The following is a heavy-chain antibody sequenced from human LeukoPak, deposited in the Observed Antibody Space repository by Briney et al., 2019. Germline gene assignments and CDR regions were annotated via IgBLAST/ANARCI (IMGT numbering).Heavy chain of an antibody. CDR2: IYYSGST. D-gene: IGHD6-13*01. J-gene: IGHJ6*03. Sequence: SETLSLTCTVSGGSISSSSYYWGWIRQPPGKGLEWIGSIYYSGSTYYNPSLKSRVTISVDTSKNQFSLKLSSVTAADTAVYYCARVPRDSCSWYSSDYYYYMDVWGKGTTDTVSS. CDR3: ARVPRDSCSWYSSDYYYYMDV. CDR1: GGSISSSSYY. V-gene: IGHV4-39*07.